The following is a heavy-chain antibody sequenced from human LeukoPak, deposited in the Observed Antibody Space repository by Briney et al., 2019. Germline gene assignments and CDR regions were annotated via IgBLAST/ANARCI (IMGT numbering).Heavy chain of an antibody. J-gene: IGHJ6*02. CDR1: GYTFASYG. CDR3: ARVAPPRRGMDV. Sequence: ASVKVSCKASGYTFASYGISWVRQAPGQGLEWMGWISAYNGNTNYAQRLQGRVTMTTETSTSTAYMELRSLRAEDTAVYYCARVAPPRRGMDVWGQGTTVTVSS. CDR2: ISAYNGNT. V-gene: IGHV1-18*01.